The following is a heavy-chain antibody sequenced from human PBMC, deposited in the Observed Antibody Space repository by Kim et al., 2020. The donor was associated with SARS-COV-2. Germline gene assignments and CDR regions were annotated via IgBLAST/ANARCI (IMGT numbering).Heavy chain of an antibody. V-gene: IGHV3-53*01. D-gene: IGHD3-10*01. J-gene: IGHJ4*02. CDR2: IYSGGST. Sequence: GGSLRLSCAASGFTVSSNYMSWVRQAPGKGLEWVSVIYSGGSTYYADSVKGRFTISRDNSKNTLYLQMNSLRAEDTAVYYCAREMGYYGSGSFSYFDYWGQGTLVTVSS. CDR3: AREMGYYGSGSFSYFDY. CDR1: GFTVSSNY.